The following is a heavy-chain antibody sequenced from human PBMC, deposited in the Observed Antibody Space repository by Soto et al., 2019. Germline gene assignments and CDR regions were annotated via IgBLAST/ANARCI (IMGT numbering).Heavy chain of an antibody. Sequence: ASETLSLTCAVSGGSISSGGYSWSWIRRPPGKGLEWIGYIYHSGSTYYNPSLKSRVTISVDRSKNQFSLKLSSVTAADTAVYYCARGWGYNPFDYWGQGTLVTVSS. V-gene: IGHV4-30-2*01. CDR3: ARGWGYNPFDY. CDR2: IYHSGST. CDR1: GGSISSGGYS. D-gene: IGHD5-18*01. J-gene: IGHJ4*02.